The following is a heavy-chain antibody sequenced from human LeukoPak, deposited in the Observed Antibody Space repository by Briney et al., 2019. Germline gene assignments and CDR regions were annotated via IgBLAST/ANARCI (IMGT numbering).Heavy chain of an antibody. Sequence: GGSLRLSCEASGFTFSSYGMHWVRQAPGKGLEWVAVVSADGTNKQYADSVKGRFTISRYNSKNMLYLHLNSLRPEDTAVYYCAKGGVSDSGSWYGDYFDYWGQGTLVTVSS. V-gene: IGHV3-30*18. CDR3: AKGGVSDSGSWYGDYFDY. CDR2: VSADGTNK. D-gene: IGHD6-13*01. CDR1: GFTFSSYG. J-gene: IGHJ4*02.